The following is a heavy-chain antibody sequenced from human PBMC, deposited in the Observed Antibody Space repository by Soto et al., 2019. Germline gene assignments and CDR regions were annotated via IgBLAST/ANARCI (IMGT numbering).Heavy chain of an antibody. CDR2: ISGSGGST. Sequence: GGSLRLSCAASGFTFSSYAMSWVRQAPGKGLEWVSAISGSGGSTYYADSVKGRFTISRDNSKNTLYLQMNSLRAEDTAVSYCAKGPRPTMVIPIIGVVITAHYYGMEVWGQGTTVTVSS. D-gene: IGHD3-3*01. CDR1: GFTFSSYA. CDR3: AKGPRPTMVIPIIGVVITAHYYGMEV. V-gene: IGHV3-23*01. J-gene: IGHJ6*02.